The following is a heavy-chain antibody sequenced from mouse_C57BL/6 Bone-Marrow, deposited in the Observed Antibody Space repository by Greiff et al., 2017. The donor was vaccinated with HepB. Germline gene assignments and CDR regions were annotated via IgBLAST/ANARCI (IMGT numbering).Heavy chain of an antibody. J-gene: IGHJ2*01. CDR1: GYTFTSYW. CDR3: ARPYYGSSYDY. Sequence: QVQLQQPGAELVMPGASVKLSCKASGYTFTSYWMHWVKQRPGQGLEWIGEIDHSDSYTNYNQKFKGKSTLTVDKSSSTAYMQLSSLTSEDSAVYYCARPYYGSSYDYWGQGTTLTVSS. V-gene: IGHV1-69*01. CDR2: IDHSDSYT. D-gene: IGHD1-1*01.